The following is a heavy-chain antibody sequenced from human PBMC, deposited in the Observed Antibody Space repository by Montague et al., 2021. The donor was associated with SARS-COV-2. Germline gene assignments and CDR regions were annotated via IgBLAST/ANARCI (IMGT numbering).Heavy chain of an antibody. CDR2: TYYRSEWYS. J-gene: IGHJ4*02. Sequence: CAISGDSVSTNSGTWNWVRLSPSRGLEWLGRTYYRSEWYSDYSVSVKSRISINPDTSKNQFSLQLNSVTPEDTAVYYCARAERGSCGDSNSYQYFFNYWGQGTLVTVSS. V-gene: IGHV6-1*01. D-gene: IGHD2-15*01. CDR1: GDSVSTNSGT. CDR3: ARAERGSCGDSNSYQYFFNY.